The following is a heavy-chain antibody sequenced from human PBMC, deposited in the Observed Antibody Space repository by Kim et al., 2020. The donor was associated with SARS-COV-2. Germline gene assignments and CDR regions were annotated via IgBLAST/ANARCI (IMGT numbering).Heavy chain of an antibody. J-gene: IGHJ6*01. Sequence: GGSLRLSCAASGFTFDDYAMHWVRQAPGKGLEWVSGISWNSGSIGYADSVKGRFTISRDNAKNSLYLQMNSLRAEDTALYYCAKDIFPHYYGSGSSEYY. CDR1: GFTFDDYA. D-gene: IGHD3-10*01. CDR2: ISWNSGSI. CDR3: AKDIFPHYYGSGSSEYY. V-gene: IGHV3-9*01.